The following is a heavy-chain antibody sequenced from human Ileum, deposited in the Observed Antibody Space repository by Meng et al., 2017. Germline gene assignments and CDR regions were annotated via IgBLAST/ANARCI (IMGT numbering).Heavy chain of an antibody. CDR3: ARSWIEIWTPDFDY. Sequence: ASVKVSCKASGYSFTGYKMHWVRQVPGQGLEWMGWINGNNGATNYAQKFQGRVTMTRDTSISTTYMEVSRLTFDDTAVFYCARSWIEIWTPDFDYWGQGTRVT. J-gene: IGHJ4*01. CDR2: INGNNGAT. CDR1: GYSFTGYK. D-gene: IGHD5-12*01. V-gene: IGHV1-2*02.